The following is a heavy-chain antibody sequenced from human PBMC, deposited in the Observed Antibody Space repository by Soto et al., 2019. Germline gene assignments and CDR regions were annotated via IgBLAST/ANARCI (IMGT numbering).Heavy chain of an antibody. CDR2: INAGNGNT. D-gene: IGHD1-26*01. CDR1: GYTFTSYA. V-gene: IGHV1-3*05. CDR3: ARAGVGATPNDS. Sequence: QVQLVQSGAEEKKPGASVKVSCKASGYTFTSYAMHWVRQAPGQRLEWMGWINAGNGNTKYSQKFQGRVTITRDTSARTAMMEPSSLRSEATAVYYCARAGVGATPNDSWGQGTLVTVSS. J-gene: IGHJ4*02.